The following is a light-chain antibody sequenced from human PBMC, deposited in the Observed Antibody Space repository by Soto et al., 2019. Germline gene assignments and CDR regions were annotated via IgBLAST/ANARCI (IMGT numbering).Light chain of an antibody. Sequence: QSALTQPASVSGSPGQSITISCTGTSSDIGGYNYVSWYQQYPGKAPKLIIYEVSNRPSGVSNRFSGSKSGNTASLTISGLQAEDEADYYCSSYTSSSTLLVFGTGTKLTVL. CDR1: SSDIGGYNY. J-gene: IGLJ1*01. V-gene: IGLV2-14*01. CDR3: SSYTSSSTLLV. CDR2: EVS.